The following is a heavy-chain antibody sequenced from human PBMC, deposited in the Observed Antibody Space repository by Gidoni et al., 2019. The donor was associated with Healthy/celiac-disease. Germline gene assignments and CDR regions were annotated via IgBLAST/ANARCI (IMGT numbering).Heavy chain of an antibody. CDR3: ACGGPNSSGYVSWFDP. D-gene: IGHD3-22*01. CDR1: GGTFSSYA. Sequence: QVQLVQSGAEVKKPGSSVKVSCNASGGTFSSYAISGVRQAPGQGLEWMGGIIPIFGTANYAQKFKGRVTITADESTSKAYMELSSLRSEDTAVYYCACGGPNSSGYVSWFDPWGQGTLVTVSS. V-gene: IGHV1-69*01. J-gene: IGHJ5*02. CDR2: IIPIFGTA.